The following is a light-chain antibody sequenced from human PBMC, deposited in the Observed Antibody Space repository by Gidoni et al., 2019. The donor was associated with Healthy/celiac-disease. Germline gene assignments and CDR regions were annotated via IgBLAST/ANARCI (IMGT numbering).Light chain of an antibody. CDR3: KQRRNWPGT. Sequence: EIVLTQSPATLSLSPGERATLSCRASKSVSSYLAWYQQKPGQAPRLLIYDASNRATGITARFSGSGSGTDVTLTISSVEPEDLAVDYCKQRRNWPGTFGPGTKVDIK. V-gene: IGKV3-11*01. J-gene: IGKJ3*01. CDR1: KSVSSY. CDR2: DAS.